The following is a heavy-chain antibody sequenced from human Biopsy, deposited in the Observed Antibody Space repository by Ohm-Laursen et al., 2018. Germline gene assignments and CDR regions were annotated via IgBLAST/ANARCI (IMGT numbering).Heavy chain of an antibody. CDR2: ISYSGST. V-gene: IGHV4-59*08. CDR1: GGSISSSY. J-gene: IGHJ4*02. CDR3: AKQWSYYESFTQHYRGDFDY. Sequence: GTLSLTCSVSGGSISSSYWSWIRQPPGKGLEWIGYISYSGSTSYNPSLKSRVTISADTSKNQLSLTLSSLAAADTAVYFCAKQWSYYESFTQHYRGDFDYWGQGTLVIVSP. D-gene: IGHD3-16*01.